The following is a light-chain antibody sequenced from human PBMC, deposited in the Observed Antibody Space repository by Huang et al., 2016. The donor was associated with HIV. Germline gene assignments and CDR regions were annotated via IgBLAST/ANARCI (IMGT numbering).Light chain of an antibody. CDR3: QQHGSSPT. CDR1: QGVSGNY. CDR2: GAS. Sequence: IVLTQSPGTLSLSPGERATLSCRASQGVSGNYLGWYQQRPGQAPRLLIYGASSRATGIPDRFSGSGSGTDFTLTITRLEPEDFAVYYCQQHGSSPTFGQGTKVEIK. J-gene: IGKJ1*01. V-gene: IGKV3-20*01.